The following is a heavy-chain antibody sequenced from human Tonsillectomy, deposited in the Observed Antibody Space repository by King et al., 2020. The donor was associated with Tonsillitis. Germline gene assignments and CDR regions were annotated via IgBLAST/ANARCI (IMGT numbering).Heavy chain of an antibody. V-gene: IGHV3-30*18. CDR3: AKARGFYYSYDGMDV. CDR2: ISYDGSSE. J-gene: IGHJ6*02. CDR1: GFTFSNHG. Sequence: QLVESGGGVVQPGRSLRLTCAASGFTFSNHGIHWVRQDPGKGLEWVAGISYDGSSEYYADSVKGRFTISRDNSKNTLFVQMNSLRAEDTAVYYCAKARGFYYSYDGMDVWGQGTTVTVSS.